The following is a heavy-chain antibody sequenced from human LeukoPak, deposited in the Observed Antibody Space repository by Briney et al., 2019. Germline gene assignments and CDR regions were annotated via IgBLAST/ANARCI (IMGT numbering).Heavy chain of an antibody. V-gene: IGHV4-59*08. CDR3: AISGSYDFWSGFID. J-gene: IGHJ4*02. CDR1: GGSISSYY. CDR2: IYYSGST. Sequence: SETLSLTCTVSGGSISSYYWSWIRQPPGKGLEWIGYIYYSGSTNYNPSLKSRVTISVDTSKNQYSLKLSSVTAADTAVYYCAISGSYDFWSGFIDWGQGTLVTVSS. D-gene: IGHD3-3*01.